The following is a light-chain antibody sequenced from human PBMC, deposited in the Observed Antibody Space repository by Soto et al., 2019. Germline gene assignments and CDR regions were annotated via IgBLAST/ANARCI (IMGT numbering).Light chain of an antibody. CDR1: QSVTRN. CDR2: AAS. Sequence: EIVMTQSPATLSVSPGERVTLSCRASQSVTRNLAWYQHTPGQSPRLLISAASSGATGLPSRFSGSGSGTDFTLTISSLESEDAAVYYCQQYHQWPGTFGGGTKVEIK. V-gene: IGKV3-15*01. CDR3: QQYHQWPGT. J-gene: IGKJ4*01.